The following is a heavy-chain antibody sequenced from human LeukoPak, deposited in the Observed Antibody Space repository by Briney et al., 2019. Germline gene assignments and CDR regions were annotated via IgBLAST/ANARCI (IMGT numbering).Heavy chain of an antibody. CDR2: IRGNGET. CDR1: GLSFSFA. J-gene: IGHJ4*02. D-gene: IGHD3-16*01. V-gene: IGHV3-23*01. CDR3: AKASWVSSTDAVR. Sequence: GGSLRLSCAASGLSFSFAMSWVLQGPARGLEWVSSIRGNGETFHADSVKGRFTLSSDSSRNTVYFQLNNLRVEGTAIYYCAKASWVSSTDAVRWGQGTLVTVSS.